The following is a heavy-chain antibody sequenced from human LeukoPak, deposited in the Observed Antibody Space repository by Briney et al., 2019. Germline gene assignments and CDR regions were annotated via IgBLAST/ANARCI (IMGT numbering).Heavy chain of an antibody. Sequence: SETLSLTCAVYGGSFSGYYWSGIRQPPGKGLEWIGEINHSGSTNYNPSLKSRVTISVDTSKNQFSLKLSSVTAADTAVYYCARVLEGSSGQHWYLDLWGRGTLVTVSS. D-gene: IGHD6-19*01. J-gene: IGHJ2*01. CDR1: GGSFSGYY. CDR2: INHSGST. CDR3: ARVLEGSSGQHWYLDL. V-gene: IGHV4-34*01.